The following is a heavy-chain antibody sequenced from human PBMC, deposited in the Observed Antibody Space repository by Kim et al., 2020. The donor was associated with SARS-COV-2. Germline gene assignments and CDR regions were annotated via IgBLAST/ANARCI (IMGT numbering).Heavy chain of an antibody. Sequence: ASVKVSCKASGYTFTSYGISWVRQAPGQGLEWMGWISAYNGNTNYAQKLQGRVTMTTDTSTSTAYMELRSLRSDDTAVYYCARVQIGSGYAYYYYYYGMDVWGQGTTVTVSS. CDR1: GYTFTSYG. J-gene: IGHJ6*02. D-gene: IGHD3-10*01. V-gene: IGHV1-18*01. CDR2: ISAYNGNT. CDR3: ARVQIGSGYAYYYYYYGMDV.